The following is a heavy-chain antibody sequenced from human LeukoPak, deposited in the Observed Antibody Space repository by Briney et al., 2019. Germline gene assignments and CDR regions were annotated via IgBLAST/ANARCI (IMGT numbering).Heavy chain of an antibody. V-gene: IGHV3-23*01. CDR1: GFTFSSYA. J-gene: IGHJ5*02. CDR2: ISGSGGST. Sequence: PGGSLRLSCAASGFTFSSYAMNWVRQAPGKGLEWVSGISGSGGSTYYADSVKGRFTISRDNSKNTLYLQMNTLRAEDTAVYYCARGRAAAGFWFDPWGQGALVTVSS. D-gene: IGHD6-13*01. CDR3: ARGRAAAGFWFDP.